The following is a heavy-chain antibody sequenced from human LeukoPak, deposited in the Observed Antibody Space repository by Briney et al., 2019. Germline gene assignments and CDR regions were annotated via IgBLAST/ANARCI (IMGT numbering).Heavy chain of an antibody. V-gene: IGHV4-30-4*01. CDR1: GGSISSGDYY. D-gene: IGHD3-3*01. CDR2: IYYSGST. J-gene: IGHJ5*02. Sequence: SETLSLTCTVSGGSISSGDYYWSWLRQPPGKGLEWIVYIYYSGSTYYNPSPKSRVTISVDTSKNQFSLKLSSVTAADTAVYYCARSITIFGVVISGEGFDPWGQGTLVTVSS. CDR3: ARSITIFGVVISGEGFDP.